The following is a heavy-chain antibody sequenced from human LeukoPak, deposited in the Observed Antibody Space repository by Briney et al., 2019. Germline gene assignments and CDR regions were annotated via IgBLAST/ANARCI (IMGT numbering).Heavy chain of an antibody. D-gene: IGHD2-15*01. CDR1: GFTFSDYY. CDR3: ARAPRYCSGGSCYDY. Sequence: GGSLRLSCAASGFTFSDYYMSWIRQAPGKGLGWVSYISSSGSTIYYADSVKGRFTISRDNAKNSLYLQMNSLRAEDTAVYYCARAPRYCSGGSCYDYWGQGTLVTVSS. J-gene: IGHJ4*02. CDR2: ISSSGSTI. V-gene: IGHV3-11*01.